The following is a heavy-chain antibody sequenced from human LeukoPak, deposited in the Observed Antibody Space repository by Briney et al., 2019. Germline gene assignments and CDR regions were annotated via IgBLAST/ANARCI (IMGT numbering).Heavy chain of an antibody. CDR3: ARSFDGDYLTGFDP. J-gene: IGHJ5*02. V-gene: IGHV1-3*01. CDR2: INAGNGNT. CDR1: GYTFTSYA. Sequence: GASVKVSCKASGYTFTSYAMHWVRQAPGQRLEWMGWINAGNGNTKYSQKFQGRVTITRDTSAGTAYMELSSLRSEDTAVYYCARSFDGDYLTGFDPWGQGTLVTVSS. D-gene: IGHD4-17*01.